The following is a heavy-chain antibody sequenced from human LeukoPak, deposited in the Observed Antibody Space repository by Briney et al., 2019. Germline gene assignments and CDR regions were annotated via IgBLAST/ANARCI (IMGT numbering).Heavy chain of an antibody. D-gene: IGHD3-10*01. J-gene: IGHJ6*02. CDR3: ARVYGSGTYRMDV. CDR2: IKQDGNEK. CDR1: GFTLSNYW. Sequence: GGSLRLSCAASGFTLSNYWMSWVRQAPGKGLEWLANIKQDGNEKYYVDSVEGRFTISRDNAKNSLHLLMISLRVEDTAVYYCARVYGSGTYRMDVWGQGTTVTVSS. V-gene: IGHV3-7*04.